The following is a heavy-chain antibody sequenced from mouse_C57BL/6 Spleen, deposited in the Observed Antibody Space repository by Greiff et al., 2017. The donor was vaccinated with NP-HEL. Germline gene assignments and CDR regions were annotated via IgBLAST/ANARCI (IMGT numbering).Heavy chain of an antibody. J-gene: IGHJ2*01. CDR3: ARSGYYYGSSYNYFDY. Sequence: QVQLKESGAELARPGASVKMSCKASGYTFTSYTMHWVKQRPGQGLEWIGYINPSSGYTKYNQKFKDKATLTADKSSSTAYMQLSSLTSEDSAVYYCARSGYYYGSSYNYFDYWGQGTTLTVSS. CDR2: INPSSGYT. V-gene: IGHV1-4*01. D-gene: IGHD1-1*01. CDR1: GYTFTSYT.